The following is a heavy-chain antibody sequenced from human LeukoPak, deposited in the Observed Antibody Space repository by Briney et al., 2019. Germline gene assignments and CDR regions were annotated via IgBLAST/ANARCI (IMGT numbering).Heavy chain of an antibody. CDR2: IWYDGSNK. Sequence: GGSLRLSCAASGFTFSSYGMHWVRDAPGKGLEWLAVIWYDGSNKYYADSVKGRFTISRDNSKNTLYLQMNSLRAEDTAVYYCARDLRPDYWGQGTLVTVSS. CDR3: ARDLRPDY. J-gene: IGHJ4*02. D-gene: IGHD6-6*01. V-gene: IGHV3-33*01. CDR1: GFTFSSYG.